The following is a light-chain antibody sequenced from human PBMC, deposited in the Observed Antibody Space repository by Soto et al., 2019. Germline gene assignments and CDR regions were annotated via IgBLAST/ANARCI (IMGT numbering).Light chain of an antibody. Sequence: DIVMTQSSLSLTVTPGEPASISCRSSQSLLHSNGYNYLDWYLQKPGQSPQLLIYLGSNRASGVPDRFSGSGSGTDFTLKISRVEAEDVGVYYCMQALQTPYTFAQGTKLEIK. CDR3: MQALQTPYT. J-gene: IGKJ2*01. V-gene: IGKV2-28*01. CDR2: LGS. CDR1: QSLLHSNGYNY.